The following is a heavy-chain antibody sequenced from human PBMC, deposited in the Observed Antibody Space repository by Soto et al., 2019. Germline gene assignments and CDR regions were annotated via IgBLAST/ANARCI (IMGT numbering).Heavy chain of an antibody. V-gene: IGHV1-18*01. Sequence: QVQLVQSGAEVKKPGASVKVSCKASGYTFTSYGISWVRQAPGQGLEWMGWISAYNSNTNYAQKLQGRVTMTTDTSTRTAYMELRSLRSDDTAVYYCARDNDTITIFGVVPFDSWGQGTLVTVSS. CDR1: GYTFTSYG. D-gene: IGHD3-3*01. J-gene: IGHJ4*02. CDR3: ARDNDTITIFGVVPFDS. CDR2: ISAYNSNT.